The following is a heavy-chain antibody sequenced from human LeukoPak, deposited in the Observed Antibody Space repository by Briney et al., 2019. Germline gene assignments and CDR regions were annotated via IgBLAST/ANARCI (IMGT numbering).Heavy chain of an antibody. CDR3: ARGRVRTFGEVIVSRYYYMDV. CDR2: ISSSGSTR. D-gene: IGHD3-16*02. J-gene: IGHJ6*03. V-gene: IGHV3-11*04. CDR1: GFAFSDYY. Sequence: GGPLRLSCAASGFAFSDYYINWIRQAPGKGLEWVSYISSSGSTRYYADSVKGRFTISRDNAKNSLYLQMNSLRAEDTAVYYCARGRVRTFGEVIVSRYYYMDVWGKGTTVTVSS.